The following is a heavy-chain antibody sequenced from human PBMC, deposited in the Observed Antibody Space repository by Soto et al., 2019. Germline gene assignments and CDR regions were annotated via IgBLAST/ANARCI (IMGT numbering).Heavy chain of an antibody. CDR3: ARPGYYGFNWFDP. D-gene: IGHD3-22*01. Sequence: SETLSLTCTVSGASISSGGYYWSWIRQHPGKGLEWIGYIYSSGSTYYNPSLKSRVTISVDTSKNQFSLKLSSVTAADTAVYYCARPGYYGFNWFDPWGQGTLVTVSS. V-gene: IGHV4-31*03. J-gene: IGHJ5*02. CDR2: IYSSGST. CDR1: GASISSGGYY.